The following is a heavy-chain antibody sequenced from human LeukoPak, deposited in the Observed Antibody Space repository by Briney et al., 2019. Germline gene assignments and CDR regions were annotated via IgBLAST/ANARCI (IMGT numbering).Heavy chain of an antibody. J-gene: IGHJ4*02. CDR3: ASDYYDYVWGSYPSQSY. V-gene: IGHV1-69*05. CDR1: GGTFSSYA. CDR2: IIPIFGTA. D-gene: IGHD3-16*02. Sequence: SVKVSCKASGGTFSSYAISWVRQAPGQGLEWMGRIIPIFGTANYAQKFQGRVTIATDESTSTAYMELSSLRSEDTAVYYCASDYYDYVWGSYPSQSYWGQGTLVTVSS.